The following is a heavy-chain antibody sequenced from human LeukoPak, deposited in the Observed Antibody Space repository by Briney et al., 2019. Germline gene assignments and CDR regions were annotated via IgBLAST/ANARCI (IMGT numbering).Heavy chain of an antibody. Sequence: SVKVSCKASGGTSSSYAISWVRQAPGQGLEWMGRIIPIFGTANYAQKFQGRVTITADKSTSTAYMELSSLRSEDTAVYYCARDRPVTTGGGFDYWGQGTLVTVSS. D-gene: IGHD4-17*01. CDR1: GGTSSSYA. CDR2: IIPIFGTA. CDR3: ARDRPVTTGGGFDY. J-gene: IGHJ4*02. V-gene: IGHV1-69*06.